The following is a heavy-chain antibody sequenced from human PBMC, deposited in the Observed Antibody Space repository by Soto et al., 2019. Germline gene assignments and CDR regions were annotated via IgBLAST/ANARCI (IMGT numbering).Heavy chain of an antibody. D-gene: IGHD6-19*01. CDR3: AKDEDSSGWSYNWFDH. J-gene: IGHJ5*02. CDR1: GFTFSNYA. Sequence: GSLRLSCAASGFTFSNYALSWVRQAPGKGLEWVSLISGSGTYTYYTDSVKGRFTISRDNPKNTLYLQMSSLSAEDTAVYYCAKDEDSSGWSYNWFDHWGQGTLVTVS. CDR2: ISGSGTYT. V-gene: IGHV3-23*01.